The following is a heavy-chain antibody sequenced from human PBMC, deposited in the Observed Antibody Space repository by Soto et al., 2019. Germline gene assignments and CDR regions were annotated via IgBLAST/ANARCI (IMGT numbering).Heavy chain of an antibody. CDR2: IYYSGST. Sequence: QLQLQESGPGLVKPSETLSLTCTVSGGSISSRTYYWGWIRQPPGKGLEWIGSIYYSGSTYYNPSLKSRVTISVDTSKNQFSLKLTSVTAADTAVYYCERPPGNYYGWFAPWGQGTLVTVSS. D-gene: IGHD1-26*01. CDR1: GGSISSRTYY. V-gene: IGHV4-39*01. CDR3: ERPPGNYYGWFAP. J-gene: IGHJ5*02.